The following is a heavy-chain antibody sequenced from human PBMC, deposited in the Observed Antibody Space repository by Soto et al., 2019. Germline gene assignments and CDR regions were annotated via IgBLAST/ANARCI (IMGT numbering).Heavy chain of an antibody. V-gene: IGHV4-61*01. CDR2: ISYSGTT. D-gene: IGHD4-17*01. Sequence: SETLSLTCTVSGVSVSSGSFYWAWIRQPPGKGLEWIGFISYSGTTNYNPSLKSRVTISVDTSRSQISLKVSSLTAADSAVYYCARGATVTQYDYWGQGTLVTVS. CDR3: ARGATVTQYDY. J-gene: IGHJ4*02. CDR1: GVSVSSGSFY.